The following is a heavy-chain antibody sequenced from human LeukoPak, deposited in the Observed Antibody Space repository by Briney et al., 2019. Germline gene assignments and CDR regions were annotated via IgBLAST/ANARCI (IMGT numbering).Heavy chain of an antibody. V-gene: IGHV3-53*01. CDR2: IYSGGST. CDR3: AKDSLRTVPKASFDS. Sequence: PGGSLRLSCAASGFTVSSNYMSWVRQAPGKGLEWVSLIYSGGSTYYADSVKGRFTISRDNSKNTLFLQMNSLRAEDRAVYYCAKDSLRTVPKASFDSWGQGTLVTVSS. J-gene: IGHJ4*02. D-gene: IGHD2-2*01. CDR1: GFTVSSNY.